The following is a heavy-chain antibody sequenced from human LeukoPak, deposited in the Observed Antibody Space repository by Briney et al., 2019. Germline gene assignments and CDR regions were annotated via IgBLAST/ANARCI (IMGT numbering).Heavy chain of an antibody. D-gene: IGHD5-12*01. Sequence: PSETLSLNCTVSGGSISSYYWSWIRQPPGKGLEWIGYIHYSGSPNYNHSLKSRITISVDTSKNQFSLKLSSVTAADTAVYYCARVVRYSGYDQFDYWGQGTLVTVSS. CDR3: ARVVRYSGYDQFDY. CDR1: GGSISSYY. CDR2: IHYSGSP. J-gene: IGHJ4*02. V-gene: IGHV4-59*01.